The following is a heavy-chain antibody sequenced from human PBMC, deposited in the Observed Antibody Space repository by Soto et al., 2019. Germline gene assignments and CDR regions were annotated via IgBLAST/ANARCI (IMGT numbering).Heavy chain of an antibody. CDR2: IHYSGST. V-gene: IGHV4-59*01. CDR1: GGSIRSYY. Sequence: KTSEPLSLTGTVLGGSIRSYYWSWIRQPPGKGLEWIGYIHYSGSTNYNPSLKSRVTISVDTSKNQFSLKLSSVTAADTAVYYCARRETTRTHAFDIWGQGTMVTVSS. CDR3: ARRETTRTHAFDI. D-gene: IGHD1-1*01. J-gene: IGHJ3*02.